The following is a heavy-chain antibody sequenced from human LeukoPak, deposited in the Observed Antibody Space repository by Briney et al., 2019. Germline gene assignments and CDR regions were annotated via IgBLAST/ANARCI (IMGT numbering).Heavy chain of an antibody. J-gene: IGHJ4*02. CDR3: ARDSGMGFDY. CDR1: GFTFSSYA. Sequence: GGSLRLSCAASGFTFSSYAMSWVRQAPGKGLEWVSAISGSGGSTYYADSVKGRFTISKDNAKNSVYLQMNSLRADDTAVYYCARDSGMGFDYWGQGTLVTVSS. V-gene: IGHV3-23*01. D-gene: IGHD1-14*01. CDR2: ISGSGGST.